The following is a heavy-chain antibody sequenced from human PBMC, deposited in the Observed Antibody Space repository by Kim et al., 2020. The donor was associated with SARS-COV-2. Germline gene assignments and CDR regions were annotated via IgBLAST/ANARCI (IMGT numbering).Heavy chain of an antibody. J-gene: IGHJ4*02. D-gene: IGHD3-10*01. CDR3: ARNPIDGSGSYYNTNYFDY. Sequence: GGSLRLSCAASGFTFSSYDMNWVRQDPGKGLEWVSFISRSGSSIYYADSVKGRFTISRDNAKNSLYLQMNSLRAEDTAVHYCARNPIDGSGSYYNTNYFDYWGQGTLVTVSS. CDR2: ISRSGSSI. V-gene: IGHV3-48*03. CDR1: GFTFSSYD.